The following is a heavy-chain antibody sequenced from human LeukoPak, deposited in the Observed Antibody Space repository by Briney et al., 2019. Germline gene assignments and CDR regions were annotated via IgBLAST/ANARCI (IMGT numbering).Heavy chain of an antibody. CDR1: GYTFTGYY. CDR3: ARDGDEGYYYDSSGYYTTFDY. J-gene: IGHJ4*02. Sequence: ASVKVSCKASGYTFTGYYMHWVRQAPGQGLEWMGWINPNSGGRNYAQKFQGRVTMTRDTSISTAYMELSRLRSDDTAVYYCARDGDEGYYYDSSGYYTTFDYWGQGTLVTVSS. V-gene: IGHV1-2*02. D-gene: IGHD3-22*01. CDR2: INPNSGGR.